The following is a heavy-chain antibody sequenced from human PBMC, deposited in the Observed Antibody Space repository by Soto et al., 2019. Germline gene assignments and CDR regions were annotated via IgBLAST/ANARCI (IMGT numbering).Heavy chain of an antibody. CDR2: IKRESDGAKT. D-gene: IGHD2-2*02. V-gene: IGHV3-15*01. Sequence: EVQLVQSGGGLVKPGGSLRLSCAASGFTFNNAWMSWVRHAPGKGLEWVGRIKRESDGAKTDYAAPVKGRFTISRDNSKNTLHLQMSSLKTEDTAVYYSTAGLGHTEDDCWGQGTLVTVSS. CDR1: GFTFNNAW. J-gene: IGHJ4*02. CDR3: TAGLGHTEDDC.